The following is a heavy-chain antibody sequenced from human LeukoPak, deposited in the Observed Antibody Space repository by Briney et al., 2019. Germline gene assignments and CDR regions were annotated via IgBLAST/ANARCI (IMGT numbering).Heavy chain of an antibody. Sequence: GGSLRLSCAASGFSFSSYNMNWVRQAPGKGLEWVSYISSVGSTRHYADSVKGRFTISRDNAKNSLHLQMNSLRAEDTAVYYCARKLWFGEPCCYFDYWGQGTLVTVSS. CDR1: GFSFSSYN. D-gene: IGHD3-10*01. CDR2: ISSVGSTR. V-gene: IGHV3-48*04. J-gene: IGHJ4*02. CDR3: ARKLWFGEPCCYFDY.